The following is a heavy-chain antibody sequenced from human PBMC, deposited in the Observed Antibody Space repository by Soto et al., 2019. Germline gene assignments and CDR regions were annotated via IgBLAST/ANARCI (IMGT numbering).Heavy chain of an antibody. D-gene: IGHD1-7*01. CDR2: IRFDGSNE. CDR1: GGIFHGYG. V-gene: IGHV3-33*01. CDR3: ARDGIGGTVFRGYLDY. Sequence: QEQLVESGGGVVQPGTSLRLSCAVPGGIFHGYGMHWVRQAPGKGLEWVAIIRFDGSNEEYADSGKGRFPSARDNSKNTLYLQMNTLGAEDTAVYYCARDGIGGTVFRGYLDYWGRGTVVTVSS. J-gene: IGHJ4*02.